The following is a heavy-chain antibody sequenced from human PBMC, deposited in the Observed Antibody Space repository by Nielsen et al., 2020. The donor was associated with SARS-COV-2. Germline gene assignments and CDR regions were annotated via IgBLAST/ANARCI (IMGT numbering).Heavy chain of an antibody. CDR3: AKVRYSSRVPIIDY. D-gene: IGHD6-13*01. J-gene: IGHJ4*02. V-gene: IGHV3-21*01. CDR1: GFTFSSYS. Sequence: GESLKISCAASGFTFSSYSMNWVRQAPGKGLEWVSSISSSSSYIYYADSVKGRFTISRDNAKNSLYLQMNSLRAEDTAVYYCAKVRYSSRVPIIDYWGQGTLVTVSS. CDR2: ISSSSSYI.